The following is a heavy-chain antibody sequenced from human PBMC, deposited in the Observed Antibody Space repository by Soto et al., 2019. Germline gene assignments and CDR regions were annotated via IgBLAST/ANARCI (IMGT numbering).Heavy chain of an antibody. CDR2: VWSNGINN. CDR1: GFSFTSYG. Sequence: QVQLLDSGGGVVQPGTSLRLSCAASGFSFTSYGMHWVRQAPGKGLEWVAVVWSNGINNYYADSVRGRFTISRDNSRNRLYMQMNSLKAEDTAVYYCVRERAPFDAFDIWGQGTMVTVYS. CDR3: VRERAPFDAFDI. J-gene: IGHJ3*02. V-gene: IGHV3-33*01.